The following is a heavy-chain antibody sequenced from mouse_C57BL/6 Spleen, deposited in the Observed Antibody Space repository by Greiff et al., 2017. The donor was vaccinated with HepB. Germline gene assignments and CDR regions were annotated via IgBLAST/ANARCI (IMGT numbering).Heavy chain of an antibody. Sequence: DVKLVESGGGLVKPGGSLKLSCAASGFTFSDYGMHWVRQAPEKGLEWVAYISSGSSTIYYADTVKGRFTISRDNAKNTLFLQMTRLRSEDTAMYYCARAYYGSSPAGFAYWGQGTLVTVSA. CDR2: ISSGSSTI. CDR3: ARAYYGSSPAGFAY. J-gene: IGHJ3*01. V-gene: IGHV5-17*01. D-gene: IGHD1-1*01. CDR1: GFTFSDYG.